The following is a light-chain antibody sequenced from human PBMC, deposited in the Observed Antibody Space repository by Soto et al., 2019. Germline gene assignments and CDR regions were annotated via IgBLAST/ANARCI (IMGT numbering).Light chain of an antibody. V-gene: IGLV1-47*01. Sequence: QSVLTQPPSASGTPGQRVTISCSESSSNIESNYVYWYQQLPGTAPRLLIYRNNQRPSGVPDRFSGSKSGTSASLAISALRSEDEADYYCTVWDDSLRGRLFGGGTKVTVL. CDR2: RNN. CDR3: TVWDDSLRGRL. J-gene: IGLJ2*01. CDR1: SSNIESNY.